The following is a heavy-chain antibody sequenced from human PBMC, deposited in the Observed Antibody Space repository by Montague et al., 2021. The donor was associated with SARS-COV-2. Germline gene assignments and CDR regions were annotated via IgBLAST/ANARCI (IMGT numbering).Heavy chain of an antibody. V-gene: IGHV4-39*01. D-gene: IGHD2-2*01. CDR1: GGSISSSSYY. J-gene: IGHJ4*02. Sequence: SETLSLTCTVSGGSISSSSYYWGWIRQPPGKGRDWIGSIYYSGSTYYNPSLKSRVTISVYTSKNQFSLKLISVTAADTALYYCARLHCSSTSCYDLVFAETSHFDYWGQGTLVTVSS. CDR2: IYYSGST. CDR3: ARLHCSSTSCYDLVFAETSHFDY.